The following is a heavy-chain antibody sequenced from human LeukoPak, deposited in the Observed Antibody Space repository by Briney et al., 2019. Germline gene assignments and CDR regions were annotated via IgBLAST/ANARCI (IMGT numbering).Heavy chain of an antibody. CDR1: GGSISSSNW. CDR3: ARGGYCSSTSCYVFDS. CDR2: IYHSGST. J-gene: IGHJ4*02. Sequence: SETLSLTCDVSGGSISSSNWWSWVRQPPGKGLEWIGEIYHSGSTNYNPSLKSRVTISVDKSKSQFSLELTSVTAADTALYYCARGGYCSSTSCYVFDSWGQGTLVTVSS. D-gene: IGHD2-2*01. V-gene: IGHV4-4*02.